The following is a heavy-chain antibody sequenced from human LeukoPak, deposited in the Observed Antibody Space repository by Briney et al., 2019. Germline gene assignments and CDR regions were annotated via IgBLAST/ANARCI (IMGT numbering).Heavy chain of an antibody. CDR3: ARAEPLAAAGPDLFDY. V-gene: IGHV3-33*01. Sequence: PGRSLRLSCAASGFTFSSYGMHWVRQAPGKGLEWVAVIWYDGSNKYYADSVKSRFTISRDNSKNTLYLQMNSLRAEDTAVYYCARAEPLAAAGPDLFDYWGQGTLVTVSS. J-gene: IGHJ4*02. D-gene: IGHD6-13*01. CDR2: IWYDGSNK. CDR1: GFTFSSYG.